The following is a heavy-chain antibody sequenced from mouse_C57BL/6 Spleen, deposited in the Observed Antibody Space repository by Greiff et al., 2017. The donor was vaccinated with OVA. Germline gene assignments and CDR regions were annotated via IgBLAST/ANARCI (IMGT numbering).Heavy chain of an antibody. Sequence: EVQLQQSGPELVKPGASVKISCKASGYSFTGYYMNWVKQSPEKSLEWIGEINPSTGGTTYNQKFKAKATLTVDKSSSTAYMQLKSLTSEDSAVYYCARWGSIYDGYYFDYWGQGTTLTVSS. V-gene: IGHV1-42*01. CDR3: ARWGSIYDGYYFDY. CDR2: INPSTGGT. J-gene: IGHJ2*01. D-gene: IGHD2-3*01. CDR1: GYSFTGYY.